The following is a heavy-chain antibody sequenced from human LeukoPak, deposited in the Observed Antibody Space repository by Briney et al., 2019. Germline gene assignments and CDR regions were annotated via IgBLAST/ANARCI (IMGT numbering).Heavy chain of an antibody. J-gene: IGHJ4*02. CDR3: AREIVGGFNPGAY. CDR2: ISLSGYT. CDR1: GGSITTTNY. V-gene: IGHV4-4*02. D-gene: IGHD1-14*01. Sequence: SGTLSLTCGVSGGSITTTNYWSWVRQSPGRGLEWIGEISLSGYTGFNPSLRGRVTMSLDESKNHLSLTLTSVTAADTAVYYCAREIVGGFNPGAYWGQGTLVTVSS.